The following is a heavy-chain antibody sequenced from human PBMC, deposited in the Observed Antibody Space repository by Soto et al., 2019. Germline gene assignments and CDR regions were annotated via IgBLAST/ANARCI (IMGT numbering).Heavy chain of an antibody. D-gene: IGHD2-2*01. V-gene: IGHV2-5*02. J-gene: IGHJ4*02. Sequence: QITLKESGPPLVKPTQTLTLTCTFSGFSLSTSGVGVGWIRQPPGKALEWLALIYWDDDKRYSPSLKSRLTITKDTSKNQVVLTMTNMDPVDTATYYCAHTLPCSSTSCQGDYWGQGTLVTVSS. CDR1: GFSLSTSGVG. CDR3: AHTLPCSSTSCQGDY. CDR2: IYWDDDK.